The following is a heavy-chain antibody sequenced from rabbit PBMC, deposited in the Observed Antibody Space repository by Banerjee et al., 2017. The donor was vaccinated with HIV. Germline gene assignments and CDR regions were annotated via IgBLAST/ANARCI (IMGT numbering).Heavy chain of an antibody. D-gene: IGHD1-1*01. CDR1: GFSFSNKYV. V-gene: IGHV1S45*01. CDR3: VRDYRYASSSGYYDL. CDR2: INTSSGNT. Sequence: QEQLEESGGGLVQPEGSLTLTCTASGFSFSNKYVMCWVRQAPGKGLEWIACINTSSGNTVYATWAKGRFTISKTSSTTVTLQMTSLTAADTATYFCVRDYRYASSSGYYDLWGQGTLVT. J-gene: IGHJ6*01.